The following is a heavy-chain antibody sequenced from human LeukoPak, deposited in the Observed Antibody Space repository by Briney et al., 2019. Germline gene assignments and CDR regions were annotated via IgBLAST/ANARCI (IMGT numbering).Heavy chain of an antibody. CDR2: ISRSGDSK. V-gene: IGHV3-11*04. J-gene: IGHJ5*01. D-gene: IGHD2-2*01. CDR3: ARDGGRNCSSTSCYPRWFDP. CDR1: GFTFSNYY. Sequence: GGSLRLSCAASGFTFSNYYMGWIRQAPGKGLEWVSYISRSGDSKHYADSVKGRFTISRDNAKNSLYLQMNSLRAEDTAVYYCARDGGRNCSSTSCYPRWFDPWGQGTLVTVSS.